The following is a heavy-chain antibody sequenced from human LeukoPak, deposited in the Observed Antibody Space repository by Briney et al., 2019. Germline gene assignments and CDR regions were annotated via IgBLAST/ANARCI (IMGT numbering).Heavy chain of an antibody. CDR3: ARVPRSGGYYYGMDV. CDR1: GGSISSYY. V-gene: IGHV4-4*07. Sequence: SETLSLTCTVSGGSISSYYWSWIRQPAGKGLEWIGRIYTSGSTNYNPSLKSRVTMSVDTSKDQFSLKLSSVTAADTAVYYCARVPRSGGYYYGMDVWGQGTTVTVSS. D-gene: IGHD3-10*01. J-gene: IGHJ6*02. CDR2: IYTSGST.